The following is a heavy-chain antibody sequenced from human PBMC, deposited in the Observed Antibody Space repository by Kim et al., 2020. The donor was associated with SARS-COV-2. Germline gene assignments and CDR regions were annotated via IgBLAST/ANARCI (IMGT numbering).Heavy chain of an antibody. J-gene: IGHJ4*02. CDR3: ARSGTWDYYDSSGYYPDY. D-gene: IGHD3-22*01. Sequence: GGSLRLSCAASGFTFSDYYMSWIRQAPGKGLEWVSYISSSGSTIYYADSVKGRFTISRDNAKNSLYLQMNSLRAEDTAVYYCARSGTWDYYDSSGYYPDYWGQGTLVTVSS. CDR1: GFTFSDYY. V-gene: IGHV3-11*01. CDR2: ISSSGSTI.